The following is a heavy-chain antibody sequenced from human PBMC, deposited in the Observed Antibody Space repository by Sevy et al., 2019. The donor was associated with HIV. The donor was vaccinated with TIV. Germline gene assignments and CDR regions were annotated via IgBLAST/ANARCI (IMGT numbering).Heavy chain of an antibody. Sequence: GGYLRLSCAASGFTFSDHYMDWVRQAPGKGLEWVGRTRNKANSYTTEYAASVKGRFTISRDDSKNSLYLQMNSLKTEDTAVYYCARGAVWSGLGAFDIWGQGTMVTVSS. CDR2: TRNKANSYTT. CDR1: GFTFSDHY. D-gene: IGHD3-3*01. CDR3: ARGAVWSGLGAFDI. J-gene: IGHJ3*02. V-gene: IGHV3-72*01.